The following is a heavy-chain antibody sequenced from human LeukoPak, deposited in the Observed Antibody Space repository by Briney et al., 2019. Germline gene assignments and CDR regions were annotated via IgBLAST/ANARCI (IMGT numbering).Heavy chain of an antibody. J-gene: IGHJ4*01. D-gene: IGHD2-21*02. CDR1: GFTFPDFG. CDR3: TRTYCGGDCYFDY. Sequence: GGSLRLSCTTSGFTFPDFGVSWVRQAPGKGLEWVGLITSRPYGGRTRYAASGTGRFTISRDDPKRVAYLHMNSLETEDTAVYYCTRTYCGGDCYFDYWGQGILVTVSA. V-gene: IGHV3-49*04. CDR2: ITSRPYGGRT.